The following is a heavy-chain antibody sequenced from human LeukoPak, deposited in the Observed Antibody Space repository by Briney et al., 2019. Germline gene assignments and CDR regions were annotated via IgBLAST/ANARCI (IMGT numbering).Heavy chain of an antibody. V-gene: IGHV5-51*04. Sequence: GESLKISCKGSGYSFTSYWIGWVRQMPGKGLEWMGIIYPGDSDTRYSPSFQGQVTISADKPISTAYLQWSSLKASGTAMYYCARNIVVVPAAMVPYAFDIWGQGTMVTVSS. D-gene: IGHD2-2*01. CDR1: GYSFTSYW. CDR2: IYPGDSDT. CDR3: ARNIVVVPAAMVPYAFDI. J-gene: IGHJ3*02.